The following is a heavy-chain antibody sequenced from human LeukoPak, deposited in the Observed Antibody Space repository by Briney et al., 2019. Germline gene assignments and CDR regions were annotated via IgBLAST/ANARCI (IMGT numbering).Heavy chain of an antibody. CDR2: ISSSSSYI. CDR3: AREYDILTGYYPLDY. D-gene: IGHD3-9*01. V-gene: IGHV3-21*01. J-gene: IGHJ4*02. Sequence: GGSLRLSCAASGFTFSSYSMNWVCQAPGKGLEWISSISSSSSYIYYADSVKGRFTISRDNAKNSLYLQMNSLRAEDTAVYYCAREYDILTGYYPLDYWGQGTLVTVSS. CDR1: GFTFSSYS.